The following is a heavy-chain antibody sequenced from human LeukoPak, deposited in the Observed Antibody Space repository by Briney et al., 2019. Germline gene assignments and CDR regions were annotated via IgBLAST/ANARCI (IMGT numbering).Heavy chain of an antibody. Sequence: ASVKVSCKASGYTFTSYSMNWVRQAPGQGLEWVGWINTNTGNPTYAQGFTGRFVFSLDTSASTAYLQISSLKAEDTAVYYCARDTLRYSSGWCSGYWGQGTLVTVSS. CDR1: GYTFTSYS. J-gene: IGHJ4*02. D-gene: IGHD6-19*01. CDR3: ARDTLRYSSGWCSGY. CDR2: INTNTGNP. V-gene: IGHV7-4-1*02.